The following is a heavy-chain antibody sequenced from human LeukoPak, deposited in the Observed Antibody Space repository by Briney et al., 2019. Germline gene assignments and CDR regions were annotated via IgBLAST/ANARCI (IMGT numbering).Heavy chain of an antibody. CDR3: ARGDAFSGDH. CDR2: IDPEGNEK. V-gene: IGHV3-7*04. CDR1: GFTFSDFW. J-gene: IGHJ4*02. Sequence: GGSLRLSCAVSGFTFSDFWMSWVRQAPGRGLEWVANIDPEGNEKYHAESVKGRFTISRDNAKNSLFLQMNGLRVEDTAVYYCARGDAFSGDHWGQGTLVTVSS.